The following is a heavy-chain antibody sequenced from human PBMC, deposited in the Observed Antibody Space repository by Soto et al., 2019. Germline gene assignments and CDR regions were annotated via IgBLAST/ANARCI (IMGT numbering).Heavy chain of an antibody. V-gene: IGHV3-23*01. CDR1: GFTFSSYA. CDR2: ISGNGGTT. J-gene: IGHJ5*02. CDR3: AKDQLGPAPKHWFDP. D-gene: IGHD1-1*01. Sequence: GGSLRLSCAASGFTFSSYAMSWVRQAPGKGLEWVSAISGNGGTTYYADSVKGRFTISRDNSKSTLYVQMNSLRAEDTAVYYCAKDQLGPAPKHWFDPWGQGTLVTVSS.